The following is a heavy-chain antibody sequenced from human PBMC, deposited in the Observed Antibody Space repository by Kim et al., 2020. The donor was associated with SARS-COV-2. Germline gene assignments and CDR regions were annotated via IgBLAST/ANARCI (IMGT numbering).Heavy chain of an antibody. V-gene: IGHV3-21*01. J-gene: IGHJ6*02. D-gene: IGHD1-26*01. CDR2: ISSSSSYI. CDR1: GFTFSSYS. Sequence: GGSLRLSCAASGFTFSSYSMNWVRQAPGKGLEWVSSISSSSSYIYYADSVKGRFTISRDNAKNSLYLQMNSLRAEDTAVYYCARDLVGATVAYYYYGMDVWGQGTTVTVSS. CDR3: ARDLVGATVAYYYYGMDV.